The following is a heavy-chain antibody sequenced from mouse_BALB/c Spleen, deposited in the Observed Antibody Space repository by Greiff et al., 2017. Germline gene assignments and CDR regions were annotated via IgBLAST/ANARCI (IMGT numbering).Heavy chain of an antibody. V-gene: IGHV3-6*02. CDR3: AGYGYFDY. CDR2: ISYDGSN. J-gene: IGHJ2*01. CDR1: GYSITSGYY. Sequence: DVQLQESGPGLVKPSQSLSLTCSVTGYSITSGYYWNWIRQFPGNQLEWMGYISYDGSNNYNPSLKNRISITRDTSKNQFFLKLNSVTTEDTATYYCAGYGYFDYWGQGTTLTVSS. D-gene: IGHD1-1*02.